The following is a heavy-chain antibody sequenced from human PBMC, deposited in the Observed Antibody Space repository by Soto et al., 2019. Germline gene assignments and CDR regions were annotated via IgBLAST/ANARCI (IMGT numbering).Heavy chain of an antibody. V-gene: IGHV1-24*01. Sequence: GASVKVSCKVSGYTLTELSMHWVRQAPGKGLEWMGGFDPEDGETIYAQKFQGRVTMTEDTSTDTAYMELSSLRSEDTAAYYCATPSLYGTDAFDIWGQGTMVTVSS. J-gene: IGHJ3*02. CDR2: FDPEDGET. CDR3: ATPSLYGTDAFDI. D-gene: IGHD2-2*01. CDR1: GYTLTELS.